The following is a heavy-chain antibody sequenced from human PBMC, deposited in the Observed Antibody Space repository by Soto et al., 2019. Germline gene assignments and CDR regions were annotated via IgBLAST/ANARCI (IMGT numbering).Heavy chain of an antibody. CDR1: GITLSSCS. CDR3: LTGPSYGHGSVKSEL. D-gene: IGHD5-18*01. Sequence: GGSLRLSCAASGITLSSCSINWFRLAPGKGLEWVSSISSDNRYILYADSVKGRFTISRDNAKNSLFLQMSSLRAADTALYYCLTGPSYGHGSVKSELWGQGTLVTVSS. J-gene: IGHJ4*02. V-gene: IGHV3-21*06. CDR2: ISSDNRYI.